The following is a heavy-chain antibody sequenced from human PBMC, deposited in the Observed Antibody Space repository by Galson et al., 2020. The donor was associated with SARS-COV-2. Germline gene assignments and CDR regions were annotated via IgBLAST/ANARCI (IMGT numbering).Heavy chain of an antibody. CDR1: GFNFRSYW. CDR2: VRHDGSEK. CDR3: ARDWDTFGWDAFDL. J-gene: IGHJ3*01. Sequence: GGSLRLSCVASGFNFRSYWMSWVRQAPGKGLEWVANVRHDGSEKNYVASIKGRFTIARDNAMNSLSLQINSLRAEDTAVYYCARDWDTFGWDAFDLWGQGTMVTVSS. V-gene: IGHV3-7*01. D-gene: IGHD6-19*01.